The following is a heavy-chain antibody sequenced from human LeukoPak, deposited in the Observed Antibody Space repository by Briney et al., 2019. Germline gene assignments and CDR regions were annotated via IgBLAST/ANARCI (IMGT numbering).Heavy chain of an antibody. J-gene: IGHJ5*02. CDR3: ARGDIIRGDYNWFDP. Sequence: SETLSLTCAVYGGSFSGYYWSWIRQPPGKGLEWIGEINHSGSTNYNPSLKSRVTISVDTSKNQFSLKLTSVTAADTAVYYCARGDIIRGDYNWFDPWGQGILVTVSS. D-gene: IGHD3-10*01. CDR2: INHSGST. CDR1: GGSFSGYY. V-gene: IGHV4-34*01.